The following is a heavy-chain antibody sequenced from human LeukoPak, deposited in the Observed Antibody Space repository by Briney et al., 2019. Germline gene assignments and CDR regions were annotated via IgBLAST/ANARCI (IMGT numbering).Heavy chain of an antibody. J-gene: IGHJ5*02. CDR3: ARDLSGSYLSNWFDP. V-gene: IGHV4-4*02. D-gene: IGHD1-26*01. CDR1: GGSISSSNW. CDR2: IYYSGST. Sequence: PSETLSLTFAVSGGSISSSNWWSWVRQPPGKGLEWIGYIYYSGSTNYNPSLKSRVTISVDTSKNQFSLKLSSVTAADTAVYYCARDLSGSYLSNWFDPWGQGTLVTVSS.